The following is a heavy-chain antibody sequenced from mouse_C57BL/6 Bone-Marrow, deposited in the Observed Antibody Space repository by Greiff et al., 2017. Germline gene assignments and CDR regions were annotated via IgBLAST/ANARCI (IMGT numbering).Heavy chain of an antibody. CDR3: ARGDGSSSHWYFDV. Sequence: EVKLMESGGGLVKPGGSLKLSCAASGFTFSSYAMSWVRQTPEKRLEWVATISDGGSYTYYPDNVKGRFTISRDNAKNNLYLQMSHLKSEDTAMYYCARGDGSSSHWYFDVWGTGTTVTVSS. CDR1: GFTFSSYA. D-gene: IGHD1-1*01. CDR2: ISDGGSYT. J-gene: IGHJ1*03. V-gene: IGHV5-4*03.